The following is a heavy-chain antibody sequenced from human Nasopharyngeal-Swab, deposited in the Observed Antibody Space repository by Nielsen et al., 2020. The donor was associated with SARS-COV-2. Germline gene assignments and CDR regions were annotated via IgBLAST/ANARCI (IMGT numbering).Heavy chain of an antibody. CDR1: GFTFGDYA. Sequence: GGSLRLSCTVSGFTFGDYAMAWFRQAPGKGLEGVGFISVKAYGATTEYAASVKGRSTISRDDSKSIAYLQMNNLKIEDTGVYYCIRDWSRPGEVRFHPWGQGTLVTVSS. V-gene: IGHV3-49*03. CDR2: ISVKAYGATT. D-gene: IGHD3-10*01. J-gene: IGHJ5*02. CDR3: IRDWSRPGEVRFHP.